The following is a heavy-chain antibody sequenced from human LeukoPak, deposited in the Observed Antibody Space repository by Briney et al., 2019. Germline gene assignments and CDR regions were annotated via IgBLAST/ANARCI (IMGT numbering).Heavy chain of an antibody. Sequence: GGSLRLSCAASGFTFSSYGMHWVRQAPGKGLEWVAFIRYDGSNKYYADSVKGRFTISRDNSKNTLYLQMNSLRAEDTALYYCARASRVLHYYDSSGYGYLVSLDAFDIWGQGTMVTVSS. D-gene: IGHD3-22*01. CDR2: IRYDGSNK. J-gene: IGHJ3*02. CDR3: ARASRVLHYYDSSGYGYLVSLDAFDI. CDR1: GFTFSSYG. V-gene: IGHV3-30*02.